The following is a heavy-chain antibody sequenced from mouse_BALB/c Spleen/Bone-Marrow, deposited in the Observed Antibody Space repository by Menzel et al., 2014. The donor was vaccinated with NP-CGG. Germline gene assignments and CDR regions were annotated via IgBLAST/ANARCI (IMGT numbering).Heavy chain of an antibody. V-gene: IGHV5-9-2*01. J-gene: IGHJ3*01. CDR1: GFSFNSYG. Sequence: EVKGVESGGGLVKPGGSLKLSCAASGFSFNSYGMSWVRQTPEKRLEWVATISGGGSYTFYPDSVKGRFTISRDNAKNNLYLQLSSLRSEDTALYYCARHAYYDQTEVSFVYWGQGTLVTVSA. CDR3: ARHAYYDQTEVSFVY. CDR2: ISGGGSYT. D-gene: IGHD2-4*01.